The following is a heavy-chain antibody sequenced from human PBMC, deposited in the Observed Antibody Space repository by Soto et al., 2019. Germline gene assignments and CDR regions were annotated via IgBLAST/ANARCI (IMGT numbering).Heavy chain of an antibody. V-gene: IGHV1-69*13. CDR3: ARAYCTNGVCYTRYYYYYGMDV. CDR1: GGTFSSYA. D-gene: IGHD2-8*01. Sequence: GASVKVSCKASGGTFSSYAISWVRQAPGRGLEWMGGIIPIFGTANYAQKFQGRVTITADESTSTAYMELSSLRSEDTAVYYCARAYCTNGVCYTRYYYYYGMDVWGQGTTVTVSS. CDR2: IIPIFGTA. J-gene: IGHJ6*02.